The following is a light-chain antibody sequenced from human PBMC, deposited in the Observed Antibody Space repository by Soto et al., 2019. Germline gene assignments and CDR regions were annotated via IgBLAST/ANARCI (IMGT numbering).Light chain of an antibody. V-gene: IGKV1-5*01. CDR2: DAS. CDR3: QRYSTYPLS. Sequence: DIPMTQSPSTLSASIGDRVTITCRASQSITTFLAWYQQKPGKAPQILIYDASKLEPGVPSRLGAGGAGTEFSLTISSLQPDEFATYDCQRYSTYPLSVGGATRVEIK. CDR1: QSITTF. J-gene: IGKJ4*01.